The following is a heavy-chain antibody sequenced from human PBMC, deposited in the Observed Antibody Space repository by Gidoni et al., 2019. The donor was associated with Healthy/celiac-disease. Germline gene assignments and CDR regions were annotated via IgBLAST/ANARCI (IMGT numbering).Heavy chain of an antibody. D-gene: IGHD3-22*01. CDR3: ASKLRYYYDSSGSPFDY. CDR1: GGTFSSYA. Sequence: QVQLVQSGAEVKKPGSSVKVSCKASGGTFSSYAISWVRKAPGQGLEWMGGIIPIFGTANYEQKFQGRVTITADESTSTAYMELSSLRSEDTAVYYCASKLRYYYDSSGSPFDYWGQGTLVTVSS. V-gene: IGHV1-69*01. CDR2: IIPIFGTA. J-gene: IGHJ4*02.